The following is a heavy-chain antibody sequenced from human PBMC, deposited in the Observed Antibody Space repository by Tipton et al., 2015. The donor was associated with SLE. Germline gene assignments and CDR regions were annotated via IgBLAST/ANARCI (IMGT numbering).Heavy chain of an antibody. CDR3: VERCDTFDI. CDR1: GYSFSNYG. J-gene: IGHJ3*02. CDR2: ISGYNGHT. V-gene: IGHV1-18*01. D-gene: IGHD1-1*01. Sequence: QVQLVQSGAEVKKPGASVKVSCKASGYSFSNYGISWVRQAPGQGLEWMGWISGYNGHTNYSHKLQGRVTMTTDTSTSTAYLELRSLRSDDTAVYYCVERCDTFDIWGQGTMVTVSS.